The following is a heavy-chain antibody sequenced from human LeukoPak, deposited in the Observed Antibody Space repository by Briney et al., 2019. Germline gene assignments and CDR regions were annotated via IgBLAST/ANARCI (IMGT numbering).Heavy chain of an antibody. CDR2: IYPGDSDT. J-gene: IGHJ3*02. CDR3: ARHPDQDDIDHAFDI. CDR1: EYSFTSYW. D-gene: IGHD3-9*01. V-gene: IGHV5-51*01. Sequence: GESLKISCKGSEYSFTSYWIGWVRQMPGKGLEWMGIIYPGDSDTRYSPSFQGQVTISADKSISTAYLQWSSLKASDTAMYYCARHPDQDDIDHAFDIWGHGTVVTVSS.